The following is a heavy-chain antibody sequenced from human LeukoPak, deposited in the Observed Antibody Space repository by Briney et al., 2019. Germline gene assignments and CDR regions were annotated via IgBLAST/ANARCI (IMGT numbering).Heavy chain of an antibody. CDR3: AREVVNTGFDY. V-gene: IGHV3-74*01. CDR2: INSDGSST. J-gene: IGHJ4*02. Sequence: GGFLRLSCAASGFTFSSYWMHWVRQAPGKGLVWVSRINSDGSSTSYADSVKGRFTISRDNAKNTLYLQMNSLRAEDTAVYYCAREVVNTGFDYWGQGALVTVSS. CDR1: GFTFSSYW. D-gene: IGHD2-21*01.